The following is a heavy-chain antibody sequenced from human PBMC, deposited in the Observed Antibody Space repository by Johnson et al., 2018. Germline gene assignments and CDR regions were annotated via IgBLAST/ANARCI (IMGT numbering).Heavy chain of an antibody. CDR1: GFTFSDYY. Sequence: QVQLVQSGGGLVKPGGSLRLSCAASGFTFSDYYMSWIRQAPGKGLEWVSYISSSASTIYYADYVKGRFTISRDNAKNSMYLQMNSLRAEDTAVYYCASQLRYFADDAFDIWGQGTMVTVSS. CDR2: ISSSASTI. CDR3: ASQLRYFADDAFDI. J-gene: IGHJ3*02. V-gene: IGHV3-11*04. D-gene: IGHD3-9*01.